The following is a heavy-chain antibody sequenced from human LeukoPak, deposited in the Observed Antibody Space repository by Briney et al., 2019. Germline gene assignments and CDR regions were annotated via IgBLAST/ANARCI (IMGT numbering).Heavy chain of an antibody. CDR1: GGSISSYY. CDR2: IYYSGST. D-gene: IGHD3-22*01. J-gene: IGHJ4*02. CDR3: ARDDSSGYFDY. V-gene: IGHV4-59*01. Sequence: PSETLSLTCTLSGGSISSYYWSWIRQPPGEGLEWIGYIYYSGSTNYNPSLKSRVTISVDTSKSQSSLKLSSVTAADTAVYYCARDDSSGYFDYWGQGTLVTVSS.